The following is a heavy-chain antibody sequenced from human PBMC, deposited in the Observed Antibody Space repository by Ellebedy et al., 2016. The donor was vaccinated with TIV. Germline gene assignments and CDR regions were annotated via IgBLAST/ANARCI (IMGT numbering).Heavy chain of an antibody. CDR1: GDSISSDY. CDR3: ARKRDGSYIDY. V-gene: IGHV4-59*01. Sequence: SETLSLXXTVSGDSISSDYWNWIRQPPGKGLEWIGFIYYSGRTNYNPSLKSRVTISVDTSKNQFSLKLNSVTAADTAVYYCARKRDGSYIDYWGQGTLVTVSS. CDR2: IYYSGRT. J-gene: IGHJ4*02. D-gene: IGHD2-15*01.